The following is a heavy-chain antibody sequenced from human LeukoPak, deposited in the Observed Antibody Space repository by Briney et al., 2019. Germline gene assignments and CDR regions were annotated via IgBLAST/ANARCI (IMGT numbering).Heavy chain of an antibody. CDR1: GFTFSTYT. V-gene: IGHV3-23*01. CDR2: ISGSGGGGGTT. D-gene: IGHD1-1*01. Sequence: PGGSLRLSCAASGFTFSTYTMSWVRQAPGKGLEWVSAISGSGGGGGTTNYADSVKGRFTISRDNSKNTLYLRMNSLRAEDTVVYYCARGSNWNLFYYFDYWGQGTLVTVSS. J-gene: IGHJ4*02. CDR3: ARGSNWNLFYYFDY.